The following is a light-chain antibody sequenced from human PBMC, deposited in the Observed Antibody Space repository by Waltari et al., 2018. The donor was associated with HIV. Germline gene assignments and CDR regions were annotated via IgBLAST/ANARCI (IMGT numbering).Light chain of an antibody. CDR3: QVWDSSSEHVV. Sequence: SYVLTQPPSVSVAPGTTARITCGGNNIGSKSVHWYQHKPGKAPVLVIYYDRERPSGIPDRFSGSDSGNTATLTINRVEAGDEADYYCQVWDSSSEHVVFGGGTKLTVL. CDR1: NIGSKS. CDR2: YDR. V-gene: IGLV3-21*04. J-gene: IGLJ2*01.